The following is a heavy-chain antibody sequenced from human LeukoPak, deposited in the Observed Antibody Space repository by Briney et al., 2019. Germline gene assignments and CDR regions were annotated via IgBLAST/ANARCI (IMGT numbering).Heavy chain of an antibody. CDR2: ISGSGDNT. V-gene: IGHV3-23*01. J-gene: IGHJ4*02. CDR3: ARVTYGSGSYGAFDY. D-gene: IGHD3-10*01. CDR1: GFTFSSHG. Sequence: GGSLRLSCAASGFTFSSHGMSWVRQAPGKGLEWVSTISGSGDNTYYADSVKGRFTISRDNSKNTLYLQMNSLRAEDTAVYYCARVTYGSGSYGAFDYWGQGTLVTVSS.